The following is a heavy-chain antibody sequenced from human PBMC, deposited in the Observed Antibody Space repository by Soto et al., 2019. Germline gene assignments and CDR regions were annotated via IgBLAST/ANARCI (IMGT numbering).Heavy chain of an antibody. V-gene: IGHV4-31*03. D-gene: IGHD1-1*01. CDR2: IYYSGST. J-gene: IGHJ4*02. CDR1: GGSISSGGYY. CDR3: VGIRRTTHEDFDY. Sequence: SETLSLTCTVSGGSISSGGYYWSWIRQHPGKGLEWIGYIYYSGSTYYNPSLKSRVTISVDTSKNQFSLKLSSVTAADTAVYYCVGIRRTTHEDFDYWGQGTLVTVSS.